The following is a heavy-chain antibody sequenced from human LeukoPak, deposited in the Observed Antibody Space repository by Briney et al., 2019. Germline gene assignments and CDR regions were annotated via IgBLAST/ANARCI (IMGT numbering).Heavy chain of an antibody. CDR1: GGSFSGYY. J-gene: IGHJ5*02. CDR2: INHSGST. Sequence: SETLSLTCAVYGGSFSGYYWSWIRQPPGKGLEWIGEINHSGSTNYNPSLKSRVTISVDTSKNQFSLKLSSVTAADTAVYYCARDSLRYQPRGWFDPWGQGTLVTVSS. D-gene: IGHD3-9*01. V-gene: IGHV4-34*01. CDR3: ARDSLRYQPRGWFDP.